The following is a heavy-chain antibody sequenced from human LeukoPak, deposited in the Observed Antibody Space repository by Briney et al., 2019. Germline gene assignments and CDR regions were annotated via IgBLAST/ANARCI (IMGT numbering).Heavy chain of an antibody. CDR3: ARDRGGVPSPPSYFDY. J-gene: IGHJ4*02. Sequence: PSETLSLTCTVSGGSISSGGYYWSWIRQHPGKGLEWNGYIYYSGSTYYNPSLKSRVTISVDTSKNQFSLKLSSVTAADTAVYYCARDRGGVPSPPSYFDYWGQGTLVTVSS. D-gene: IGHD3-10*01. CDR1: GGSISSGGYY. CDR2: IYYSGST. V-gene: IGHV4-31*03.